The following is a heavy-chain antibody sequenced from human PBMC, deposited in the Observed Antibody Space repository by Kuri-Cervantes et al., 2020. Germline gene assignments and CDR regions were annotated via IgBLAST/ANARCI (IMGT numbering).Heavy chain of an antibody. V-gene: IGHV4-30-4*02. J-gene: IGHJ4*02. CDR3: ARVNLRSSVYFDY. Sequence: SETLSLTCTVSGGSISSGDYYWSWIRQPPGKGLEWIGYIYYSGSTYYNPSLKSRVTISVDTSKNQFSLKLSSVTAADTAVYYCARVNLRSSVYFDYWGQGTLVTVSS. CDR2: IYYSGST. CDR1: GGSISSGDYY. D-gene: IGHD6-19*01.